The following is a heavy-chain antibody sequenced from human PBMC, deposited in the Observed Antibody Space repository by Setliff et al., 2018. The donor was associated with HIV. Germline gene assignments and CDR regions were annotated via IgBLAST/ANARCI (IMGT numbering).Heavy chain of an antibody. CDR1: FTFSSYA. Sequence: FTFSSYAMSWVRQAPGKGLEWVSAISGSGGSTYYADSVKGRFTISRDNSKNTLYLQMNSLRAEDTAVYYCAKGGWAAAGMLDYWGQGTLVTVSS. CDR3: AKGGWAAAGMLDY. V-gene: IGHV3-23*01. J-gene: IGHJ4*02. D-gene: IGHD6-13*01. CDR2: ISGSGGST.